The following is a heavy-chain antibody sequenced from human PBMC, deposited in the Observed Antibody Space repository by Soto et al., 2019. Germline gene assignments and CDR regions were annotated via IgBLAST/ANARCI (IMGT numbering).Heavy chain of an antibody. CDR3: AGCPNAGSSPSCYHLDY. D-gene: IGHD2-2*01. V-gene: IGHV4-30-2*01. J-gene: IGHJ4*02. Sequence: GPGPGPASETLSLTCAVSGGSISSGGYSWSWIRQPPGKGLEWIGYIFQSGSTYYNPSRESRVTISVDRSNNQFSLRLSSVTAADTAVYYCAGCPNAGSSPSCYHLDYWGQGTLVTVSS. CDR2: IFQSGST. CDR1: GGSISSGGYS.